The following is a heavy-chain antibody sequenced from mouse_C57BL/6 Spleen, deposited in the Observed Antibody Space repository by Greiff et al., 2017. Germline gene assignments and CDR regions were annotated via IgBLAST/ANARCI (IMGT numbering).Heavy chain of an antibody. CDR1: GFTFSDYY. V-gene: IGHV5-12*01. CDR3: ARHGGYYDAMDY. J-gene: IGHJ4*01. CDR2: ISNGGGST. D-gene: IGHD2-2*01. Sequence: EVQGVESGGGLVQPGGSLKLSCAASGFTFSDYYMYWVRQTPEKRLEWVAYISNGGGSTYYPDTVKGRFTISRDNAKNTLYLQMSRRKSEDTAMYYCARHGGYYDAMDYWGQGTSVTVSS.